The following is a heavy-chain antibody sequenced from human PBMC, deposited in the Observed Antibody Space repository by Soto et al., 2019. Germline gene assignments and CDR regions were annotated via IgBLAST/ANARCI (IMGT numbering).Heavy chain of an antibody. V-gene: IGHV5-51*01. J-gene: IGHJ6*02. CDR1: GYSFTSYW. Sequence: EVQLVQSGAEVKKPGESLKSYCKGAGYSFTSYWIGWVRQMPEKGLEWMGIIYPGDSETRYSPSFQGQVTISADKSISTAYLQWSSLKASDTAMYYCAKSSVYRAAAGSLGLYGMDVWGQGTTVTVSS. CDR2: IYPGDSET. D-gene: IGHD6-13*01. CDR3: AKSSVYRAAAGSLGLYGMDV.